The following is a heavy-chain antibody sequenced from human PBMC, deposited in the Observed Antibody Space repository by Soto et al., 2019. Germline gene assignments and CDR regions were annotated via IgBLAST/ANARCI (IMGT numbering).Heavy chain of an antibody. CDR1: GYSFSTYW. J-gene: IGHJ5*02. CDR3: ARPGHHYCSSARYL. Sequence: GESLKLSCKTSGYSFSTYWLGWVRQMPGKGLECMGIIYPGDSDTRYNPSFQGQVTISADTSLSTAYLKWNSLKASDTAIYYCARPGHHYCSSARYLWGQGTLVTVSS. CDR2: IYPGDSDT. V-gene: IGHV5-51*01. D-gene: IGHD3-22*01.